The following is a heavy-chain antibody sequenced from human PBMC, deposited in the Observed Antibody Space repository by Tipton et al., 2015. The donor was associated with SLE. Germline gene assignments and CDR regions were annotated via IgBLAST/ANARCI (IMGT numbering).Heavy chain of an antibody. CDR3: ARGSYYMDV. J-gene: IGHJ6*03. CDR2: VSYSGST. V-gene: IGHV4-59*01. CDR1: GGSISSSY. Sequence: TLSLTCTVSGGSISSSYWSWIRQPPGKGLESIGYVSYSGSTNYNPSLKSRATISEDSSKNQFSLRLSPVTAADTAVYYCARGSYYMDVWGKGTTVTVSS.